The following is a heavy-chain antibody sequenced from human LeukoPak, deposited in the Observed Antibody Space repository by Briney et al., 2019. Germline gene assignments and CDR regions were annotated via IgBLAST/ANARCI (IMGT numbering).Heavy chain of an antibody. CDR2: TSYDGSNK. V-gene: IGHV3-30*03. J-gene: IGHJ5*02. D-gene: IGHD3-22*01. Sequence: PGGSLRLSCAASGFTLNTYGMHWVRQAPGKGLEWVAVTSYDGSNKYYADSVKGRFTISRDNSKNTLYLQMNSLRAEDTAVYYCARGNYYDSTGPTGPDPWGQGTLVTVSS. CDR1: GFTLNTYG. CDR3: ARGNYYDSTGPTGPDP.